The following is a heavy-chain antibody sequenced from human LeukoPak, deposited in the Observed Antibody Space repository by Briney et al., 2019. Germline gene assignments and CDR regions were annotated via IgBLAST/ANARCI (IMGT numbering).Heavy chain of an antibody. Sequence: PGGSLRLSCAASGFTFSSYGMHWVRQAPGKGLEWVAFIRYDGSNKYYADSVKGRFTISRDNSKNTLYLQMNSLRAEDTAVYYCAKTTRHLDAFDIWGQGTMVTVSS. CDR3: AKTTRHLDAFDI. D-gene: IGHD1-14*01. CDR1: GFTFSSYG. CDR2: IRYDGSNK. V-gene: IGHV3-30*02. J-gene: IGHJ3*02.